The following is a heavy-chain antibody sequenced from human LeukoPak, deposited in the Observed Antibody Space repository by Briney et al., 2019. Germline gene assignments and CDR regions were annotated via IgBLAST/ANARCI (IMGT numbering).Heavy chain of an antibody. J-gene: IGHJ4*02. D-gene: IGHD3-10*01. Sequence: GVSLRLSCAASGFTFSTYAMHWVRQGPGKGLEWVAVISYDGSNKYYADSVKGRLTISRDNSKNTLYLQMSSLSAEDTAVYYCARTTTPHYYGSGSYALGYWGQGTLVTVPS. CDR2: ISYDGSNK. CDR3: ARTTTPHYYGSGSYALGY. V-gene: IGHV3-30-3*01. CDR1: GFTFSTYA.